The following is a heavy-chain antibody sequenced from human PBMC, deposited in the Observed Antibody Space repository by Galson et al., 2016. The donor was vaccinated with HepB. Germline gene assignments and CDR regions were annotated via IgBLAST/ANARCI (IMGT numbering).Heavy chain of an antibody. J-gene: IGHJ4*02. Sequence: SLRLSCAASGFTFSSYGMHWVRQAPGKGLEWVAVISYDGSNKYYADSVKGRFTISRDNSKNTMYLQMNSLRAEDTAVYYCAKIAQTVTEWGYWGQGTLVTVSS. CDR2: ISYDGSNK. CDR3: AKIAQTVTEWGY. CDR1: GFTFSSYG. D-gene: IGHD4-17*01. V-gene: IGHV3-30*18.